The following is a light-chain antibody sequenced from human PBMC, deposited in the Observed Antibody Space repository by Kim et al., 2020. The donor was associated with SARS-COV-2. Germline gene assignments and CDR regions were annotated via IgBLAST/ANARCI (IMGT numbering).Light chain of an antibody. CDR3: QTWGTGNWV. CDR1: SGHSSYA. Sequence: QPVLTQSPSASASLGASVKLTCTLSSGHSSYAIAWHQQQPEKGPRYLMKLNSDGSHSKGDGIPYRFSGSSSGAERYLTISSLQSEDEADYYCQTWGTGNWVFGGGTQLTVL. V-gene: IGLV4-69*01. J-gene: IGLJ3*02. CDR2: LNSDGSH.